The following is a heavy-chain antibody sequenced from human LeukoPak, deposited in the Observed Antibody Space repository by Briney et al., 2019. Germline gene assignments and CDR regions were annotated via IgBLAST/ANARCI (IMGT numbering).Heavy chain of an antibody. CDR1: GFTFSNYG. CDR3: ARELIKKYYYGMDV. J-gene: IGHJ6*02. Sequence: PGRSLRLSCAASGFTFSNYGMHWVRQAPGKGLEWAAVISYDGSQKYYADSVKGRFTISRDNSKNTLYLQMNSLRAEDTAVYYCARELIKKYYYGMDVWGQGTTVTVSS. V-gene: IGHV3-30*03. CDR2: ISYDGSQK.